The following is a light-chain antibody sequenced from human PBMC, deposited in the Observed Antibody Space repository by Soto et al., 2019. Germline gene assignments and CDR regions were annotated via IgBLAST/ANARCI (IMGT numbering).Light chain of an antibody. CDR3: SSYTSSSTLYV. Sequence: QSVLTQPASVSGSPGQSITISCTGTSSDVGGYNYVSWYQHHPGKAPKLMIFEVSSRPSGVSYRFSGSKSGNTASLTISGRQAEDEADYYCSSYTSSSTLYVFGSGTKLTVL. CDR2: EVS. CDR1: SSDVGGYNY. J-gene: IGLJ1*01. V-gene: IGLV2-14*01.